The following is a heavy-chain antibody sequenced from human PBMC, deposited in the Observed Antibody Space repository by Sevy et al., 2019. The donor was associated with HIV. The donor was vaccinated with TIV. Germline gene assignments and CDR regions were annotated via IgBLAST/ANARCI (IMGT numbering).Heavy chain of an antibody. CDR1: GFTFSSYN. V-gene: IGHV3-30*18. Sequence: GGSLRLSCATSGFTFSSYNMNWVRQAPGKGLEWVASISFDGSYKDYADSVQGRFTISRDDSKNTLYLRMNSLRPEDTALYFCAKDMAVTTPWGFQEFWGQGTLVTVSS. CDR2: ISFDGSYK. D-gene: IGHD1-1*01. J-gene: IGHJ4*02. CDR3: AKDMAVTTPWGFQEF.